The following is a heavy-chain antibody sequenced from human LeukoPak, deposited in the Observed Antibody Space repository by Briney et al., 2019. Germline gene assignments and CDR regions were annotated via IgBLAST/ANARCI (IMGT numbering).Heavy chain of an antibody. V-gene: IGHV1-69*06. J-gene: IGHJ6*03. D-gene: IGHD5-18*01. CDR1: GGTFSSYA. Sequence: SVKVSCKASGGTFSSYAISWVRQAPGQGLEWMGGIIPIFGTANYAQKFQGRVTITADKSTSTAYMELSSLRSEDTAVYYCARGSPAIQLWLPYYYYYMDVWGKGTTVTVSS. CDR3: ARGSPAIQLWLPYYYYYMDV. CDR2: IIPIFGTA.